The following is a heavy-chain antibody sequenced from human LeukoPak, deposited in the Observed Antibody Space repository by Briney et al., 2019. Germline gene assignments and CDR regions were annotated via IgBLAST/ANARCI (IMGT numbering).Heavy chain of an antibody. J-gene: IGHJ2*01. CDR3: ARDARGYSYGDWYFDL. D-gene: IGHD5-18*01. V-gene: IGHV1-69*04. Sequence: SVKVSCKASGGTFSSYAISWVRQAPGQGLEWMGRIIPIFGIANYAQKFQGRVTITADKSTSTAYMELSSLRSEDTAVYYCARDARGYSYGDWYFDLWGRSTLVTVSS. CDR2: IIPIFGIA. CDR1: GGTFSSYA.